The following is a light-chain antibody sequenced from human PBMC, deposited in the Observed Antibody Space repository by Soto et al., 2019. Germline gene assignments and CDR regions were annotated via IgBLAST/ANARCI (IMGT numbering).Light chain of an antibody. CDR1: QGISNS. V-gene: IGKV1-27*01. Sequence: DIQMTQSPSSLSASVGDRVTITCRASQGISNSLAWYQQNAGKSPKLLIYAASNLQSGVPSRFSGSGSVTDFSLTISSLQPEDVATYYCQTYNSARVTFGGETKVEIK. CDR2: AAS. J-gene: IGKJ4*01. CDR3: QTYNSARVT.